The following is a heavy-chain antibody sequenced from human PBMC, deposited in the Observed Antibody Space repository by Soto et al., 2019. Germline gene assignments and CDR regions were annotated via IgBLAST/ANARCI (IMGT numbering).Heavy chain of an antibody. Sequence: QVQLQESGPGLVKPSETLSLTCTVSGGSISSYYWSWIRQPPGKGLEWIGYIYYSGSTNYNPSLKSRVTISVHTSKNQFSLKLSSVTAADTAVYYCARASPDLLWFGAHQYYGMDVWGQGATVTVSS. CDR2: IYYSGST. J-gene: IGHJ6*02. D-gene: IGHD3-10*01. V-gene: IGHV4-59*01. CDR3: ARASPDLLWFGAHQYYGMDV. CDR1: GGSISSYY.